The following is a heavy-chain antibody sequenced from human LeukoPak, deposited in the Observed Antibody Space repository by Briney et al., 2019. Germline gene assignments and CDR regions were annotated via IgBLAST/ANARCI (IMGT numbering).Heavy chain of an antibody. J-gene: IGHJ6*03. V-gene: IGHV1-2*02. CDR3: ARGPDYDFWSGYSNYYYMDV. Sequence: ASVKVSCKASGYTFTGYYMHWVRQAPGQGLEWMGWINPNSGGTNYAQKFQGRVTMTRDTSISTAYMELSRLRSDDTAVYYCARGPDYDFWSGYSNYYYMDVWGKGTTVTVSS. CDR1: GYTFTGYY. CDR2: INPNSGGT. D-gene: IGHD3-3*01.